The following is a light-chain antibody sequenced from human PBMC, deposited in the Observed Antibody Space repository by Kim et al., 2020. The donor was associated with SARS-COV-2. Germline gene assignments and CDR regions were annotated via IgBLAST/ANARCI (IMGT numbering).Light chain of an antibody. CDR1: RSDVGGYNN. Sequence: QAITLSCTGTRSDVGGYNNVSWYQQHPGRAPRLMIYDVTNRPSGVSNRFSGSKSGNTASLTISGLQAEDEADYYCSSYTSSTTLVFGGGTQLTVL. J-gene: IGLJ2*01. CDR3: SSYTSSTTLV. CDR2: DVT. V-gene: IGLV2-14*03.